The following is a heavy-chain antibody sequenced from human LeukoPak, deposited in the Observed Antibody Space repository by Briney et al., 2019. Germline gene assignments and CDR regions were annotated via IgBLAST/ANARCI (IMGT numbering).Heavy chain of an antibody. CDR1: GFTFSSYA. D-gene: IGHD2-15*01. CDR2: ISYDGSNK. CDR3: ASQKVVAADPGIYYYYGMDV. V-gene: IGHV3-30-3*01. Sequence: GGSLRLSCAASGFTFSSYAMHWVRQAPGKGLEWVAVISYDGSNKYYADSVKGRFTISRDNSKNTLYLQMNSLRAEDTAVYYCASQKVVAADPGIYYYYGMDVWGQGTTVTVSS. J-gene: IGHJ6*02.